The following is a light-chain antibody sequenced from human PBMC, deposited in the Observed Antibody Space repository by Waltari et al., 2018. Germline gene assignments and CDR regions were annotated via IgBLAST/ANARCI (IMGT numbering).Light chain of an antibody. CDR2: KGS. J-gene: IGKJ1*01. Sequence: DFQMTQYPSTLSASVGDSVTITCRASQSISTWLAWYQQKPGKAPKILIYKGSTLESGVPSRFSGSGFGTEFTLTISSLQPDDFATYYCQQYNHYWTFGQGTKVELK. V-gene: IGKV1-5*03. CDR1: QSISTW. CDR3: QQYNHYWT.